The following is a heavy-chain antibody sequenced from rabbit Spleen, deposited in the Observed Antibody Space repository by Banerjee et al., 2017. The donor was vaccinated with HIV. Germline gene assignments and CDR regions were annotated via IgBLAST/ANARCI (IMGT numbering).Heavy chain of an antibody. J-gene: IGHJ4*01. CDR3: ARDGAGGSYFAL. CDR1: GFDFINYY. D-gene: IGHD8-1*01. V-gene: IGHV1S7*01. CDR2: IDPVFGIT. Sequence: QLTETGGGLVQPGGSLTLSCKASGFDFINYYISWVRQAPGKGLEWIGYIDPVFGITYYANWVNGRFSISRENAQNTVFLQMTSLTAADTATYFCARDGAGGSYFALWGPGTLVTVS.